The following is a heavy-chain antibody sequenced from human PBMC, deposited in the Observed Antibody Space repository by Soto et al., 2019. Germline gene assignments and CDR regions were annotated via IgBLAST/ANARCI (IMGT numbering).Heavy chain of an antibody. CDR1: GFTFSSYA. Sequence: GGSLRLSCAASGFTFSSYAMSWVRQAPGKGLEWVSAISGSGGSTYYADSVKGRFTISRDNSKNTLYLQMNSLRAEDTAVYYCAKDERNVRYFDWLLIPQTLFDYWGQGTLVTVSS. V-gene: IGHV3-23*01. CDR2: ISGSGGST. D-gene: IGHD3-9*01. J-gene: IGHJ4*02. CDR3: AKDERNVRYFDWLLIPQTLFDY.